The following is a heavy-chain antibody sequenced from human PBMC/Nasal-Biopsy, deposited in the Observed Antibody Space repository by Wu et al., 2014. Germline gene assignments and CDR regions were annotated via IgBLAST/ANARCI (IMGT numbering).Heavy chain of an antibody. J-gene: IGHJ4*02. V-gene: IGHV1-18*01. CDR2: ISAYNGNT. CDR3: TTYFSSLFGRHFDY. Sequence: KVSCKASGYTFSSYGVSWVRQAPGQGLEWMGWISAYNGNTNYAEKLQGRVTMTTDTSTSTAYMELRSLRSDDTAVYYCTTYFSSLFGRHFDYWGQGTLVTVSS. D-gene: IGHD1-1*01. CDR1: GYTFSSYG.